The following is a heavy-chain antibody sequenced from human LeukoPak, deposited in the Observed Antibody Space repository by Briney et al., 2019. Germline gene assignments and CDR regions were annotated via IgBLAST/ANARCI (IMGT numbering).Heavy chain of an antibody. Sequence: GGSLRLSGAASGFTFSSYSMTWVRQAPGKGLEWVSSISSSSSYIYYADSVKGRFTISRDNAKNSLYLQMNSLRAEDTAVYYCARDQIGERGYSYGFDYWGQGTLVTVSS. D-gene: IGHD5-18*01. CDR1: GFTFSSYS. V-gene: IGHV3-21*01. CDR3: ARDQIGERGYSYGFDY. CDR2: ISSSSSYI. J-gene: IGHJ4*02.